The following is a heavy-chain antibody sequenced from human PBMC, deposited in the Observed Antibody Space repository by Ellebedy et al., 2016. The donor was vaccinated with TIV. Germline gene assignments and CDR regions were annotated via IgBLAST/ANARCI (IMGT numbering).Heavy chain of an antibody. CDR3: ARCPSGPDY. V-gene: IGHV4-34*01. D-gene: IGHD5-12*01. J-gene: IGHJ4*02. CDR1: GGSFSGYY. Sequence: SETLSLTXAVYGGSFSGYYWSWIRQPPGKGLEWIGEINHSGSTNYNPSLKSRVTISVDTSKNQFSLKLSSVTAADTAVYYCARCPSGPDYWGQGTLVTVSS. CDR2: INHSGST.